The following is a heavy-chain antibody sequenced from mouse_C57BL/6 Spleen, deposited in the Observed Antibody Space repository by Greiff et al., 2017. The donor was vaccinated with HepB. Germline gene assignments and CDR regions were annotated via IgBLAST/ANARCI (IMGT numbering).Heavy chain of an antibody. Sequence: VQLQQSGAELVKPGASVKLSCKASGYTFTSYWMHWVKQRPGQGLEWIGMIHPNSGSTNYNEKFKSKATLTVDKSSSTAYMQLISLTSEDSAVYYCAGCRSHYYAMDYWGQGTSVTVSS. CDR2: IHPNSGST. D-gene: IGHD3-3*01. CDR3: AGCRSHYYAMDY. CDR1: GYTFTSYW. V-gene: IGHV1-64*01. J-gene: IGHJ4*01.